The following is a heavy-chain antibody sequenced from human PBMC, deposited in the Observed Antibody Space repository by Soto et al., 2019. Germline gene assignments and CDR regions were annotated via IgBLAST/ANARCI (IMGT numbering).Heavy chain of an antibody. J-gene: IGHJ5*02. D-gene: IGHD2-8*01. CDR3: AGSGXCTNGVCYKAGVNWFDP. CDR1: GDSVSSNSAA. CDR2: TYYRSKWYN. Sequence: SETLSLTCAISGDSVSSNSAAWNWIRQSPSRGLEWLGRTYYRSKWYNDYAVSVKSRITINPDTSKNQFSLQLNSVTPEDTAVYYCAGSGXCTNGVCYKAGVNWFDPWGQGTLVTVSS. V-gene: IGHV6-1*01.